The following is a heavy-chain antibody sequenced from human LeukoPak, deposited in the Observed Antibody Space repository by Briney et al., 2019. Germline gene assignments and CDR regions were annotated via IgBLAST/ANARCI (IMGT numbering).Heavy chain of an antibody. CDR2: FSGSGGNT. V-gene: IGHV3-23*01. Sequence: GGSLRLSCAASGFTFSSYAMSWVRQAPGKGLEWVSAFSGSGGNTYYADSVKGRFTIFRDNSKNTLYLQMNTLRAEDTAVYYCAKTGSSRFDYWGQGTLVTVSS. D-gene: IGHD1-26*01. CDR3: AKTGSSRFDY. CDR1: GFTFSSYA. J-gene: IGHJ4*02.